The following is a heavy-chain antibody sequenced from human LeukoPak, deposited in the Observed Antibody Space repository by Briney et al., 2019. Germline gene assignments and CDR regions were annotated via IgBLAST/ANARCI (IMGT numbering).Heavy chain of an antibody. CDR2: ISYDGSNK. J-gene: IGHJ4*02. V-gene: IGHV3-30*18. D-gene: IGHD4/OR15-4a*01. CDR3: AKDPGGAVGTEVGFDY. CDR1: GFSFSSFG. Sequence: GGSLRLSCAASGFSFSSFGIHWVRQAPGKGLEWVAVISYDGSNKYYGDSVKGRFTISRDNSKNTLYLQMNSLRPEDTAVYYCAKDPGGAVGTEVGFDYWGQGTLVTVSS.